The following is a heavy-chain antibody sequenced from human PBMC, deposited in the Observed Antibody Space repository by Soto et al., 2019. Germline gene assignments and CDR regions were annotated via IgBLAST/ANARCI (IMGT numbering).Heavy chain of an antibody. CDR1: GFTFSHYA. CDR2: MSYDGSNE. D-gene: IGHD1-26*01. CDR3: AKDGSHNFDY. Sequence: QVQLVESGGGVVQPGRSLRLSCAASGFTFSHYAMHWVRQAPGKGLEWVALMSYDGSNEYYADSVKGRFTISRDNSKNTLYLQMNSLGAEDTAVYYSAKDGSHNFDYWGQGTLVTVSS. J-gene: IGHJ4*02. V-gene: IGHV3-30*18.